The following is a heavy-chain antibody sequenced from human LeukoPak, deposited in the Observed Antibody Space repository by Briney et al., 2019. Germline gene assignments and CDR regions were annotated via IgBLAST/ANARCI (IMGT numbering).Heavy chain of an antibody. CDR1: GFTVSSNY. CDR2: IYSGGST. J-gene: IGHJ4*02. CDR3: ARSGSGWYVGCFGY. D-gene: IGHD6-19*01. V-gene: IGHV3-53*01. Sequence: PGGSLRLSCAASGFTVSSNYMSWVRQTPGKGLEWVSVIYSGGSTYYADSVKGRFTISRDNSENTLYLQMNSLRAEDTAVYYCARSGSGWYVGCFGYWGQGTLVTVSS.